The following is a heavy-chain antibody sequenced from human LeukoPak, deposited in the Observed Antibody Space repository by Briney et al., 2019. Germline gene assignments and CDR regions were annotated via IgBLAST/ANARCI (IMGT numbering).Heavy chain of an antibody. J-gene: IGHJ3*02. D-gene: IGHD4-23*01. CDR3: ARVPRWPSMRDAFDI. CDR1: GFTFSSYG. Sequence: GGSLRLSCAASGFTFSSYGMHWVRQAPGKGLVWVSRINSDGSSTSYADSVKGRFTISRDNAKNTLYLQMNSLRAEDTAVYYCARVPRWPSMRDAFDIWGQGTMVTVSS. CDR2: INSDGSST. V-gene: IGHV3-74*01.